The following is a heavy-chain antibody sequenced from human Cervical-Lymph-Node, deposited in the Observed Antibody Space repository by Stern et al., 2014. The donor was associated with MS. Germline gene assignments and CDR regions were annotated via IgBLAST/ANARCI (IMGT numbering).Heavy chain of an antibody. CDR3: ASTGVGYSYGKYYFDY. Sequence: QDKLVQSGAEVKKPGSSVKVSCKASGGTFSSYAISWVRQAPGQGLEWMGGIIPIFGSANYAQKFQGRVTITADESTSTAYMELSSLRSEDTAVYYCASTGVGYSYGKYYFDYRGQGTLVTVSS. J-gene: IGHJ4*02. CDR1: GGTFSSYA. V-gene: IGHV1-69*12. CDR2: IIPIFGSA. D-gene: IGHD5-18*01.